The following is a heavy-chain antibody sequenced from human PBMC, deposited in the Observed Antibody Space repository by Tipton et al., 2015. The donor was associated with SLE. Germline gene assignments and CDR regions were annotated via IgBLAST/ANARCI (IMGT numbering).Heavy chain of an antibody. CDR2: ISYGGTT. V-gene: IGHV4-39*07. Sequence: TLSLTCTVFGDSISISRYYWGWIRQPPGQGLEWIGSISYGGTTYYNPSLKGRVTIAVDMSKSQFSLRLRSETAADTAVYYCVRLELPATKADYWGPGTLVTVSS. J-gene: IGHJ4*02. CDR3: VRLELPATKADY. CDR1: GDSISISRYY. D-gene: IGHD5-24*01.